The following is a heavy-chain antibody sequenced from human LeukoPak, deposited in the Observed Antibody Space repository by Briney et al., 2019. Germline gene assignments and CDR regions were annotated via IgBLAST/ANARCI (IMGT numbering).Heavy chain of an antibody. CDR3: ARAEVRYFDWLPSDYYYYGMDV. J-gene: IGHJ6*02. D-gene: IGHD3-9*01. CDR2: INAGNGNT. CDR1: GGTFSSYA. Sequence: GSSVKVSCKASGGTFSSYAMHWVRQAPGQRLEWMGWINAGNGNTKYSQKFQGRVTITRDTSASTAYMELSSLRSEDTAVYYCARAEVRYFDWLPSDYYYYGMDVWGQGTTVTVSS. V-gene: IGHV1-3*01.